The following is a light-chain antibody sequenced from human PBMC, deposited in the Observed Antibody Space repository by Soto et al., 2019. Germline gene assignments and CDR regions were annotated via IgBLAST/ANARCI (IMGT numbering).Light chain of an antibody. V-gene: IGLV1-40*02. CDR3: QSYDSSLSGSYV. Sequence: SVATPPPPVSGAPGQRVPISCTGSSSNIGAGYDVHWYQQLPGTAPKLLIYGNSNRPSGVPDRFSGSKSGTSASLAITGLQAEDEADYYCQSYDSSLSGSYVFGTGTKVTVL. CDR1: SSNIGAGYD. J-gene: IGLJ1*01. CDR2: GNS.